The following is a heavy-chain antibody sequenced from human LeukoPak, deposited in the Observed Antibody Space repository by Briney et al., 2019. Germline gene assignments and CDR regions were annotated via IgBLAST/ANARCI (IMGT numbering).Heavy chain of an antibody. CDR1: GGSITSTSFY. CDR3: ARARYDSSGYILDY. D-gene: IGHD3-22*01. J-gene: IGHJ4*02. Sequence: PSETLSLTCTVSGGSITSTSFYWGWIRQPPGKGLEGIGSIHYSEIIYYNPSLKSRFTMSVHTSKNQFSLKLRSVTAADTAVYSCARARYDSSGYILDYWGQGTLVTVSS. CDR2: IHYSEII. V-gene: IGHV4-39*07.